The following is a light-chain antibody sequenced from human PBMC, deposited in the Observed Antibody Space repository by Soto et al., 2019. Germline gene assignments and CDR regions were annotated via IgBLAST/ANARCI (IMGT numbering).Light chain of an antibody. CDR2: EVS. V-gene: IGLV2-14*01. J-gene: IGLJ1*01. Sequence: QSVLTQPASVSGSPGQSITISCTGTSSDVCGYNYVSWYQQHPGKAPKLMIYEVSNRPLGDSNRFSGSKSGNTASLTISGLQAEDEADYYCTSYTSSSTLDVFGTGTKVTVL. CDR3: TSYTSSSTLDV. CDR1: SSDVCGYNY.